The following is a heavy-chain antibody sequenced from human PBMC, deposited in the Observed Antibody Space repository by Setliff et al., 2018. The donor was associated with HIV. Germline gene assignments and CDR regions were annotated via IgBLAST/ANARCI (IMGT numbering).Heavy chain of an antibody. CDR2: IYYSGST. J-gene: IGHJ6*03. Sequence: PSETLSLTCTVSGGSISSAAYYWSWIRQHPGKGLEWIGHIYYSGSTNYNPSLKSRVTISVDTSKNQFSLKLTSVTAADTAVYYCARDWNHYFYYMDVWGKGTTVTVSS. V-gene: IGHV4-31*03. CDR3: ARDWNHYFYYMDV. D-gene: IGHD1-1*01. CDR1: GGSISSAAYY.